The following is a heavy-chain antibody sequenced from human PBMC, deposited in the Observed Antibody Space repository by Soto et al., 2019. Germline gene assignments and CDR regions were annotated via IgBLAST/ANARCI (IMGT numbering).Heavy chain of an antibody. D-gene: IGHD3-10*01. CDR3: ARDPETYYYGSGSHNWFDP. CDR1: GYTFTSYY. J-gene: IGHJ5*02. Sequence: VKVSCKASGYTFTSYYMHWVRQAPGQGLEWMGIINPSGGSTSYAQKFQGRVTMTRDTSTSTVYMELSSLRSEDTAVYYCARDPETYYYGSGSHNWFDPWGQGTLVTVSS. V-gene: IGHV1-46*01. CDR2: INPSGGST.